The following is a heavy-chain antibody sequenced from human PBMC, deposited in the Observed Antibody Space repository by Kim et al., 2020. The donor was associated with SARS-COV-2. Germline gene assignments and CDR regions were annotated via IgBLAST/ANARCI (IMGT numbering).Heavy chain of an antibody. V-gene: IGHV3-48*02. Sequence: YYADSVKGRFTISRDNAKNSLYLQMNSLRDEDTAVYYCAREGQGSLWFDPWGQGTLVTVSS. J-gene: IGHJ5*02. CDR3: AREGQGSLWFDP.